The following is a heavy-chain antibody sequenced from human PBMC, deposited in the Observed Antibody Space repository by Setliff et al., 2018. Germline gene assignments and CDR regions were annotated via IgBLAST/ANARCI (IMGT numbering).Heavy chain of an antibody. V-gene: IGHV4-59*03. D-gene: IGHD2-8*02. CDR3: TVYNTGSSKDHY. CDR2: IYYSGNT. CDR1: GGSIDSHY. J-gene: IGHJ4*02. Sequence: KSSETLSLTCSVSGGSIDSHYWSWIRQPPGKGLEWIGSIYYSGNTNYNPSLKSRVTISVDTSKNQFSLKLSPVTAADTALYYCTVYNTGSSKDHYWGQGAPVTVSS.